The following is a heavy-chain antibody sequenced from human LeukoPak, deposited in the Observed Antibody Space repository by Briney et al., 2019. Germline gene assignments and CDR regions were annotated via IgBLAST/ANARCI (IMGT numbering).Heavy chain of an antibody. Sequence: PSETLSLTCAVYGGSFSGYYWSWIRQPPGKGLEWIGEINHSGSTNYNPSLKSRVTISVDTSKNQFSLKMSSVTAADTAVYYCARGPTMGYYYYYMDVWGKGTTVTVSS. J-gene: IGHJ6*03. CDR1: GGSFSGYY. V-gene: IGHV4-34*01. CDR2: INHSGST. CDR3: ARGPTMGYYYYYMDV. D-gene: IGHD3-10*01.